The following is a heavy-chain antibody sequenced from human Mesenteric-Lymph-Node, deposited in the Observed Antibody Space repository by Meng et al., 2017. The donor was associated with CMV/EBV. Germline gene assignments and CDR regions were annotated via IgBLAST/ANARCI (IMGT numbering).Heavy chain of an antibody. V-gene: IGHV3-48*03. CDR1: GFTFSSYE. CDR3: ARYYGGNFDY. Sequence: GESLKISCVASGFTFSSYEMNWVRQAPGKGLEWASYISSSGSTIYYADSVKGRFTISRDNAKNSVYLQMNSLRAEDTAVYYCARYYGGNFDYWGQGTLVTVSS. CDR2: ISSSGSTI. J-gene: IGHJ4*02. D-gene: IGHD4-23*01.